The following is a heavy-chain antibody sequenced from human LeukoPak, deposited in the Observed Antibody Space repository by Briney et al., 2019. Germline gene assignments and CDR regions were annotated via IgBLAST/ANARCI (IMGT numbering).Heavy chain of an antibody. J-gene: IGHJ6*02. Sequence: GGSLRLSCAASGFTFDDYAMHWVRQAPGKGLEWVSGISWNSGSIGYADSVKGRFTISGDNAKNSLYLQMNSLRAEDTALYYCAKDIYGDYYYGMDVWGQGTTVTVSS. CDR1: GFTFDDYA. V-gene: IGHV3-9*01. D-gene: IGHD4-17*01. CDR2: ISWNSGSI. CDR3: AKDIYGDYYYGMDV.